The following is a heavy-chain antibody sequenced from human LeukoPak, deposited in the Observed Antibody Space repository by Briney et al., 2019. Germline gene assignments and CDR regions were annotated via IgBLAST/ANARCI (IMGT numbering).Heavy chain of an antibody. CDR3: ARLTLGNYYFDY. CDR2: INHSGST. J-gene: IGHJ4*02. CDR1: GGSFSGYY. D-gene: IGHD5-24*01. Sequence: SETLSLTCAVYGGSFSGYYWSWIRQPPGKGLEWIGEINHSGSTNYNPSLKSRVTISVDTSKNQFSLKLSSVTAADTAVYYCARLTLGNYYFDYWGREPWSPSPQ. V-gene: IGHV4-34*01.